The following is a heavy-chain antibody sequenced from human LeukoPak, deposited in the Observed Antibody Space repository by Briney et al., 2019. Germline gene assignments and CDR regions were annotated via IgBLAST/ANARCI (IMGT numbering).Heavy chain of an antibody. D-gene: IGHD1-14*01. CDR2: IYYSGST. CDR1: GGSISSYY. V-gene: IGHV4-59*12. CDR3: ARDLYDDNRCFDF. J-gene: IGHJ4*02. Sequence: SETLSLTCTVSGGSISSYYWSWIRQPPGKGLEWIGYIYYSGSTNYNPSLKSRVTISVDTSKNQFSLRVDSVTAADTAVYYCARDLYDDNRCFDFWGQGILVTVSS.